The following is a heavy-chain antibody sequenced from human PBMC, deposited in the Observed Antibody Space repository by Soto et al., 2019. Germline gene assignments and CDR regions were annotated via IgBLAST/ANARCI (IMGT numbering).Heavy chain of an antibody. V-gene: IGHV3-48*01. CDR1: GFTFSSYS. D-gene: IGHD1-1*01. J-gene: IGHJ5*02. CDR3: ASAHWNEGRFDP. Sequence: EVQLVESGGGLVHPGGSLRLSCAASGFTFSSYSMNWVRQAPGEGLEWVSYISISSSTIYYAVSVRGQFTISRDNAKKQQERQMNILIVEESAVYYSASAHWNEGRFDPWGQGALLTVSS. CDR2: ISISSSTI.